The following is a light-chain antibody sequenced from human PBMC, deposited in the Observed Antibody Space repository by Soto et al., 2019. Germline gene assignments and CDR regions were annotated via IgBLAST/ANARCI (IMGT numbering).Light chain of an antibody. J-gene: IGLJ1*01. CDR3: CSYAGSRTFYRYV. CDR1: SSDVGSYNL. V-gene: IGLV2-23*02. CDR2: EVS. Sequence: QSVLTQPASVSGSPGQSITISCTGTSSDVGSYNLVSWYQQHPGKAPKLMIYEVSKRPSGVSNRFSGSKSGNTASLTISGLQAEDEADYYCCSYAGSRTFYRYVFGTGTKVTVL.